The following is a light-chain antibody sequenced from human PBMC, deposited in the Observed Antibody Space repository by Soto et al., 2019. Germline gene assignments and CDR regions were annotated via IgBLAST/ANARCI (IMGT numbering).Light chain of an antibody. J-gene: IGLJ7*01. Sequence: QSVLTQPPSMSGAPGQRVTISCTGSSSDIGAGYDVHWYQLLPGTAPKLLIYGNTNRPSGVPDRFSGSKSGTSASLAITGLRAEDAADYYCQSHDSSLNSWVFGGGTQLTVL. CDR2: GNT. V-gene: IGLV1-40*01. CDR1: SSDIGAGYD. CDR3: QSHDSSLNSWV.